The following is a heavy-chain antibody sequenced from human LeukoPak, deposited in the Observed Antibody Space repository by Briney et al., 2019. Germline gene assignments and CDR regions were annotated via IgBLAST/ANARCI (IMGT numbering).Heavy chain of an antibody. CDR1: GFTLSSYA. CDR3: ARDLGYSSGYSSSWGYFDY. CDR2: ISGSGGST. D-gene: IGHD6-13*01. Sequence: PGGSLRLSCAASGFTLSSYAMSWVRQAPGKGLEWVSAISGSGGSTYYADSVKGRFTISRDNSKNTLYLQMNSLRAEDTAVYYCARDLGYSSGYSSSWGYFDYWGQGTLVTVSS. J-gene: IGHJ4*02. V-gene: IGHV3-23*01.